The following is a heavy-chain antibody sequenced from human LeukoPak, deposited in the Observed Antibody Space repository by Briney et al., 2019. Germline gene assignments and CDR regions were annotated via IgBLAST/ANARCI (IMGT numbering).Heavy chain of an antibody. CDR2: ISYSGST. CDR3: ARQVAAVGYYFDY. V-gene: IGHV4-39*01. J-gene: IGHJ4*02. D-gene: IGHD6-13*01. CDR1: GGSISSSSYY. Sequence: PSETLSLTCTVSGGSISSSSYYWGWIRQPPGKGLEWIGSISYSGSTYYNPSLKSRVTTSVDTSKNQFSLKLSSVTAADTAVYYCARQVAAVGYYFDYWGQGTLVTVSS.